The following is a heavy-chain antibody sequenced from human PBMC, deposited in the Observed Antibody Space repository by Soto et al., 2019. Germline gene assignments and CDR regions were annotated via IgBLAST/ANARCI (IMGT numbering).Heavy chain of an antibody. Sequence: GGSLRLSCAASGFTFSSYGMHWVRQAPGKGLEWVAVIWYDGSNKYYADSVKGRFTISRDNSKNTLYLQMNSLRAEDTAVYYCARGLPWGGRIPAPHFDYWGQGTLVTVSS. D-gene: IGHD1-26*01. CDR3: ARGLPWGGRIPAPHFDY. CDR1: GFTFSSYG. V-gene: IGHV3-33*01. CDR2: IWYDGSNK. J-gene: IGHJ4*02.